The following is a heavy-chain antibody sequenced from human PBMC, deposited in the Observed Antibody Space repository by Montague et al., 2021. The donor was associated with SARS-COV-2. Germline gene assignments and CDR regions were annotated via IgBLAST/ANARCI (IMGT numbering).Heavy chain of an antibody. V-gene: IGHV4-34*01. CDR1: GGSFSAYY. CDR3: ARTDYISSWFGAKKWFDP. CDR2: INHSGST. J-gene: IGHJ5*02. D-gene: IGHD6-13*01. Sequence: SETLSLTCAVYGGSFSAYYWSWIRQPPGKGLEWIGEINHSGSTNYNPSLKSRVTISVDTSKNQFSLKLSSVTAADTAVYYCARTDYISSWFGAKKWFDPGAREPWSPSPQ.